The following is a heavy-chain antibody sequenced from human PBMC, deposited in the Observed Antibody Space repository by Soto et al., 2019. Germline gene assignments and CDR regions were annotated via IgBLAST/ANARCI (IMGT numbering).Heavy chain of an antibody. CDR2: INHSGST. CDR3: AREMGTWLSNSVFDP. Sequence: SEPLSLTCAVYGVSFSGYYWSWIRQPPGKGLEWIGEINHSGSTNYNPSLKSRLSISIDTSKNQFSLQLNSVNAADTAVYYCAREMGTWLSNSVFDPWGQGTLVTVSS. CDR1: GVSFSGYY. V-gene: IGHV4-34*01. J-gene: IGHJ5*02. D-gene: IGHD1-7*01.